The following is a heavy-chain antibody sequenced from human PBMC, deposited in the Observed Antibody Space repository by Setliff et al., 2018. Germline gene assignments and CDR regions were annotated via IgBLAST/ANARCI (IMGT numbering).Heavy chain of an antibody. CDR3: ARHVGVRDYYYMDV. CDR2: IYHSGSI. D-gene: IGHD1-26*01. J-gene: IGHJ6*03. Sequence: SETLSLTCTVSGGSVGSDFSYWTWIRQPAGKGLEWIGQIYHSGSINYNPSLKSRVTMSVDKSKNQFSLKLTSVTAADTAVYYCARHVGVRDYYYMDVWGKGTTVTVSS. CDR1: GGSVGSDFSY. V-gene: IGHV4-61*10.